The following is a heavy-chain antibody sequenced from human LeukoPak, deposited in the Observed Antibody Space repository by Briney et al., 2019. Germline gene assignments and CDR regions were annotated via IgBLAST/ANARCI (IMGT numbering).Heavy chain of an antibody. Sequence: PGGSLRLSCAAPGFTFSSYWMHWVRQAPGKGLVWVSRIKSDESSTTYADSVKGRFTTSRDNAKNTLYLQMNSLRAEDTAVYYCARDAAAYCSGGSCYPRYWGQGTLVTVSS. CDR3: ARDAAAYCSGGSCYPRY. V-gene: IGHV3-74*01. CDR2: IKSDESST. J-gene: IGHJ4*02. CDR1: GFTFSSYW. D-gene: IGHD2-15*01.